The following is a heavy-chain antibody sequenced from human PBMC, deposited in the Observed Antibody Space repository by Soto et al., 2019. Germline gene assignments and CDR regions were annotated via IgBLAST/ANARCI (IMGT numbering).Heavy chain of an antibody. CDR3: ARTYSGYDLNWFDP. J-gene: IGHJ5*02. CDR2: IYYSGST. CDR1: GGSISSYY. V-gene: IGHV4-59*01. D-gene: IGHD5-12*01. Sequence: SETLSLTCTVSGGSISSYYWSWIRQPPGKGLEWIGYIYYSGSTNYNPSLKSRVTISVDTSKNQFSLKLSSVTAADTAVYYCARTYSGYDLNWFDPWGQGTLVTVSS.